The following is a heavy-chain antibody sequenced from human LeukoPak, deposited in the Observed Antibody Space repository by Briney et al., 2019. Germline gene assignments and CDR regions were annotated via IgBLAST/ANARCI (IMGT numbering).Heavy chain of an antibody. V-gene: IGHV3-21*01. D-gene: IGHD3-22*01. CDR2: ISSSSSYI. CDR3: ARELEYYDSSGSEGDY. Sequence: GGSLRLSCAASGFTFSSYSMNWVRQAPGKGLEWVSSISSSSSYIYYADSVKGRFTISRDNAKNSLYLQMNSLRAEDTAVYYCARELEYYDSSGSEGDYWGQGTLVTVSS. J-gene: IGHJ4*02. CDR1: GFTFSSYS.